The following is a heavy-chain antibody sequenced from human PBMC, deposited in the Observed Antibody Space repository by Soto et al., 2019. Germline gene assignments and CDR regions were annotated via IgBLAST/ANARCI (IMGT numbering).Heavy chain of an antibody. J-gene: IGHJ6*02. Sequence: QVQLVQSGAEVKKPGSSVKVSCKASGGTFSRNTISWVRQAPGQGLEWMGRIIPLLNIPNYAQNFQGRVMMTADRSTTTVDMEVSSLKSEYTAVYYCARDRGLVSAVGGKMVNHYGLDVWGQGTTVTVSS. CDR3: ARDRGLVSAVGGKMVNHYGLDV. D-gene: IGHD3-10*01. CDR2: IIPLLNIP. V-gene: IGHV1-69*08. CDR1: GGTFSRNT.